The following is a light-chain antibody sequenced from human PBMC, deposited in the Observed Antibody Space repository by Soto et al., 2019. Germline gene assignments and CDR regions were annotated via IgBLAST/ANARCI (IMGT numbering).Light chain of an antibody. Sequence: EIVLTQSPGTLPLSPGERVTLSCRASQSIMNNYLAWYQQKPGQAPRLLIYGASSRVTGIPDRFSGSGSGTDFTLTISRLEPEDFAVYHCQQYGSSPITFVQGTRLEIK. CDR1: QSIMNNY. V-gene: IGKV3-20*01. CDR2: GAS. J-gene: IGKJ5*01. CDR3: QQYGSSPIT.